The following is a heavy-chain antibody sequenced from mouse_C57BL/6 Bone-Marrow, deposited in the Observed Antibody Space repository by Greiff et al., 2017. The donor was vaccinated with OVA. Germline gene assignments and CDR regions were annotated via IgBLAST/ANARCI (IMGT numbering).Heavy chain of an antibody. V-gene: IGHV1-64*01. CDR3: ALYGNYGAWFAY. J-gene: IGHJ3*01. CDR1: GYTFTSYW. CDR2: IHPNSGST. Sequence: QVQLQQPGAELVKPGASVKLSCKASGYTFTSYWMHWVKQRPGQGLEWIGMIHPNSGSTNYNEKFKSKATLTVDKSSSTAYMQLSSLTSEDSAVYYCALYGNYGAWFAYWGQGTLVTVSA. D-gene: IGHD2-1*01.